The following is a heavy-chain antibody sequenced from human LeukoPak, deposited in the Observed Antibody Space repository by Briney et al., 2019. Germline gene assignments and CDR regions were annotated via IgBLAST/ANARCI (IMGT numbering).Heavy chain of an antibody. D-gene: IGHD3-22*01. CDR2: ISGSGGST. Sequence: PGGTLRLSCVASGFTFSTYGMSWVRQAPGKGLEWVSAISGSGGSTYYADSVKGRFTISRDNSKNTLYLQMNSLRAEDTAVYHCAKEIYYDSTGPQYWGQGTLVTVSS. CDR3: AKEIYYDSTGPQY. J-gene: IGHJ4*02. CDR1: GFTFSTYG. V-gene: IGHV3-23*01.